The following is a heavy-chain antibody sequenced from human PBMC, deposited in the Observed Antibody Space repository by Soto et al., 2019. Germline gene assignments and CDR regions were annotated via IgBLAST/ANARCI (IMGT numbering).Heavy chain of an antibody. D-gene: IGHD1-1*01. CDR3: ARGTGTPYYYGMDV. CDR2: IYHSGST. CDR1: GGSIISGGYS. Sequence: SETLSLTCAVSGGSIISGGYSWSWIRQPPGKGLEWIGYIYHSGSTYYNPSLKSRVAISVDRSKNQFSLKLSSVTAADTAVYYCARGTGTPYYYGMDVWGQGTTVTVSS. J-gene: IGHJ6*02. V-gene: IGHV4-30-2*01.